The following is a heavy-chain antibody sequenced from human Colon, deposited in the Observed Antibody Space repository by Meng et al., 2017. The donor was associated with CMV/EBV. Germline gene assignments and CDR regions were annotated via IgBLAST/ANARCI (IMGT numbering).Heavy chain of an antibody. CDR2: LYFSGAT. V-gene: IGHV4-34*01. CDR1: GFTFSDYA. CDR3: AREGFTPPIVGALGS. D-gene: IGHD1-26*01. Sequence: GSLRLSCVASGFTFSDYALAWVRQSPGKGLEWIADLYFSGATRYNPTLKSRVTISVDTSKNQFSLNMNSVTAADTAVYYCAREGFTPPIVGALGSWGQGTLVTVSS. J-gene: IGHJ5*01.